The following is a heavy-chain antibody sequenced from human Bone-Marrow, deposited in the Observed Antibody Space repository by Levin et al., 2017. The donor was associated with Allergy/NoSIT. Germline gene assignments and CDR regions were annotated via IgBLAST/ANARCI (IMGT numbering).Heavy chain of an antibody. Sequence: GGSLRLSCAASGFTFTDYYMTWIRQAPGQGLQWVSYISDTGRTIYYEDSLKGRFTFSRDNVKNSLYLQVNSLRVEDTAIYYCARRSKTSFALDIGGQGKRVT. CDR1: GFTFTDYY. D-gene: IGHD6-6*01. CDR3: ARRSKTSFALDI. J-gene: IGHJ3*02. CDR2: ISDTGRTI. V-gene: IGHV3-11*01.